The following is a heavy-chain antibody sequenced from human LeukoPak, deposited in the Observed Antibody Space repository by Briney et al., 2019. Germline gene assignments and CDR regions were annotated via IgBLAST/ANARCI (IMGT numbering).Heavy chain of an antibody. Sequence: GGSLRPSCAASGFTFSNYAMNWVRQAPGKGLEWVSGIFGGGNTHYADFAKGRFTISRDNSKNTLYLQMNSLRAEDTAVYYCAKDGPNWGSYFDYWGQGTLVTVSS. J-gene: IGHJ4*02. D-gene: IGHD7-27*01. CDR3: AKDGPNWGSYFDY. CDR1: GFTFSNYA. CDR2: IFGGGNT. V-gene: IGHV3-23*01.